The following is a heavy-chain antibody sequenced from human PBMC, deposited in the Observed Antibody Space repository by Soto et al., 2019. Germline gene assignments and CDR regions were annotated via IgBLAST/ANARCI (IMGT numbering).Heavy chain of an antibody. V-gene: IGHV4-38-2*02. CDR3: ARLFNWDYQGPIEY. D-gene: IGHD1-7*01. CDR1: GFSISRDYY. CDR2: MYHSGST. Sequence: PSETLSLTCTVSGFSISRDYYWGWIRQPPGKGLEWIAAMYHSGSTYYNPSLRVRVTMSVDTLRNQFSLRLGSMTAADTAVYYCARLFNWDYQGPIEYWRQGSLATVSS. J-gene: IGHJ4*02.